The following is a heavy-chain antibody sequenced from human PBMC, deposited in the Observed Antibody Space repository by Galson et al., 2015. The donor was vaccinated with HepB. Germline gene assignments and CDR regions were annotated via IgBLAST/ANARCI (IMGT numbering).Heavy chain of an antibody. Sequence: SVKVSCKASGYTFTSYGISWVRQAPGQGLEWMGWISAYNGNTNYAQKLQGRVTMTTDTSTSTAYMELRSLRSDDTAVYYCARDLGEYGGYATLLPGYWGQGTLVTVSS. J-gene: IGHJ4*02. CDR1: GYTFTSYG. D-gene: IGHD3-16*01. CDR2: ISAYNGNT. V-gene: IGHV1-18*01. CDR3: ARDLGEYGGYATLLPGY.